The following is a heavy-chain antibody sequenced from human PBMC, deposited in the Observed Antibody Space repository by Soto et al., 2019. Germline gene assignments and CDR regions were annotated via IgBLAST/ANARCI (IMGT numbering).Heavy chain of an antibody. CDR3: GTGTTDS. J-gene: IGHJ4*02. CDR2: IHYSGST. CDR1: GGSISSSSYY. D-gene: IGHD1-7*01. V-gene: IGHV4-39*01. Sequence: QVQLQESGPGLVKPSETLSLTCTVSGGSISSSSYYWGWIRQPPGKGLGWIGTIHYSGSTYYNPSLRSRVTISVDPSKNQFSLKLSSVTAADTAVYYCGTGTTDSWGQGTLVTVSS.